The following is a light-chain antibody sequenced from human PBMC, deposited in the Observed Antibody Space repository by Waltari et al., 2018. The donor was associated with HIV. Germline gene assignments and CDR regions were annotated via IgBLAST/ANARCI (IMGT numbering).Light chain of an antibody. CDR1: ALPNQY. CDR2: NDS. Sequence: SYELTQPPSVSVSPGQTARITCSGDALPNQYAYCYKQKPGQAPVLVIYNDSERPSGIPERFSGSSSGTTVTLTISGVQAEDEADYYCQSADSSGNYQVFGGGTKLTVL. J-gene: IGLJ3*02. CDR3: QSADSSGNYQV. V-gene: IGLV3-25*03.